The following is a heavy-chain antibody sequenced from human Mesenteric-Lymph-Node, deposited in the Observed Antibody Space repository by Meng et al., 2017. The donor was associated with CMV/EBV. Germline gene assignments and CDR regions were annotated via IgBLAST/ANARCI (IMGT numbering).Heavy chain of an antibody. J-gene: IGHJ5*02. CDR1: GFTFSTYA. CDR3: ASLRRDWGWFDP. CDR2: ISYDGRNQ. V-gene: IGHV3-30*04. D-gene: IGHD3-16*01. Sequence: GESLKISCAAPGFTFSTYAMHWVRLAPGKGLEWVAVISYDGRNQYYADSVKGRFTISRDDSKNTLYLQMNSLRAEDTAVYYCASLRRDWGWFDPWGQGTLVTVSS.